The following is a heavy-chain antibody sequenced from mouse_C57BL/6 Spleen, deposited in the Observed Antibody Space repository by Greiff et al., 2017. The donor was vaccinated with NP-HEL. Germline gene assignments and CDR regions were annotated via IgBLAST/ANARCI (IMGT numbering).Heavy chain of an antibody. J-gene: IGHJ4*01. D-gene: IGHD2-4*01. CDR1: GFTFSDYG. CDR2: ISSGSSTI. CDR3: ARGGDYDGVHYYAMDY. V-gene: IGHV5-17*01. Sequence: EVKLEESGGGLVKPGGSLTLSCAASGFTFSDYGMHWVRQAPEKGLEWVAYISSGSSTIYYADTVKGRFTISRDNAKNTLFLQMTSLRSEDTAMYYCARGGDYDGVHYYAMDYWGQGTSVTVSS.